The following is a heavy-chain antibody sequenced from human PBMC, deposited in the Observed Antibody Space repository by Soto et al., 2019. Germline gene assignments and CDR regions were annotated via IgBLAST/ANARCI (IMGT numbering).Heavy chain of an antibody. CDR1: GASVTGFY. V-gene: IGHV4-59*02. Sequence: SETLSLTCTVSGASVTGFYWSWIRQPPGKGLEWIGDVFHSGSSNYNPSLKSRVTISVDTSKSQISLRLTSVTAADTAVYYCARAAGLEGAHIDYWGQGTLVTVSS. CDR3: ARAAGLEGAHIDY. J-gene: IGHJ4*02. CDR2: VFHSGSS.